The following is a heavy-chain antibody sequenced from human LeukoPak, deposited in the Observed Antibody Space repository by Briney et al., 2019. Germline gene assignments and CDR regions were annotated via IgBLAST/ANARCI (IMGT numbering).Heavy chain of an antibody. V-gene: IGHV4-38-2*01. CDR2: IYHSGST. CDR3: ARHSLGGYTNWFDP. J-gene: IGHJ5*02. D-gene: IGHD3-22*01. CDR1: GYSISSGYY. Sequence: SETLSPTCAVSGYSISSGYYWGWIRQPPGKGLEWIGSIYHSGSTYYNPSLKSRVTISVDTSKNQFSLKLSSVTAADTAVYYCARHSLGGYTNWFDPWGQGTLVTVSS.